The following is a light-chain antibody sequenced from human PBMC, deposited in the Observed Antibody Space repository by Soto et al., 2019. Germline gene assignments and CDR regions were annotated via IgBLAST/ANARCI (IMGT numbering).Light chain of an antibody. V-gene: IGKV1-39*01. J-gene: IGKJ1*01. CDR2: AAS. Sequence: IPMTQSPSSLSASVGDRVTITCRASQSISTYLNWYQQRPGKAPNLLIYAASSLQSGVPSTFSGSGSGTDFTLTISSLQIEDFATYYCQQSYNTPRTFGQGTKVEIK. CDR1: QSISTY. CDR3: QQSYNTPRT.